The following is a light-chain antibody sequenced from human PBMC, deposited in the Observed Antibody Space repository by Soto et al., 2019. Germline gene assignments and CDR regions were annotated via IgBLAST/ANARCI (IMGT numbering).Light chain of an antibody. CDR1: QSVSSSY. Sequence: EIVLTQSPGTLSLSPGERATLSCRASQSVSSSYLAWYQQKPGQAPRLLIYGASSRATGIPDRFSGSGSGTDFNLTISRLEPEEFAVYYCQQYGSSPFGGGTKVEIK. CDR3: QQYGSSP. V-gene: IGKV3-20*01. CDR2: GAS. J-gene: IGKJ4*01.